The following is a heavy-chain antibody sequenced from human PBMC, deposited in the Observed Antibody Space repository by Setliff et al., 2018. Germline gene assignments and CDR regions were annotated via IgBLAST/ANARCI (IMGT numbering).Heavy chain of an antibody. CDR3: ASRRGDYYARAFDI. Sequence: GESLTISCAASGFTFSSYWMSWVRQAPGKGLEWVANIKQDGSEKYYVDSVKGRLTISRDNAKNSLYLQMNSLRAEDTAVYYCASRRGDYYARAFDIWGQGTMVTVSS. V-gene: IGHV3-7*03. D-gene: IGHD3-10*02. J-gene: IGHJ3*02. CDR1: GFTFSSYW. CDR2: IKQDGSEK.